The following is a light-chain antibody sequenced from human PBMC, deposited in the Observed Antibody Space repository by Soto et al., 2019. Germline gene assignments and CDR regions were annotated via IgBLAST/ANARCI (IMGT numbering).Light chain of an antibody. J-gene: IGLJ2*01. CDR1: RHNVGGYNY. CDR2: EVT. CDR3: SSYTSSSTLV. Sequence: QSALTQSASVSGSPGQSITISCTGTRHNVGGYNYVSWYQQHPDKAPKLIIFEVTNRPSGISDRFSGSKSGNTASLTISGLQADDESHYYCSSYTSSSTLVFGGGTKVTVL. V-gene: IGLV2-14*01.